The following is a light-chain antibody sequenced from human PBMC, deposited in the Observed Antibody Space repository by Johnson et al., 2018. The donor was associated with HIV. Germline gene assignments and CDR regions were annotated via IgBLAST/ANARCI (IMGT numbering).Light chain of an antibody. CDR2: ENN. CDR1: RSNIGNNY. J-gene: IGLJ1*01. CDR3: GTWDSSLSAGNV. V-gene: IGLV1-51*02. Sequence: QSVLSQPPSVSAAPGQKVTISCSGSRSNIGNNYVSWYQQLPGTAPKLLIYENNKRPSGIPDRLSGSKSGTSATLGITGLQTGDEADYYCGTWDSSLSAGNVFGTGTKVTVL.